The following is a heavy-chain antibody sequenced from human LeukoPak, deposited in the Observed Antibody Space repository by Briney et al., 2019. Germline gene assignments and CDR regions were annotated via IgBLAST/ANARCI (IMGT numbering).Heavy chain of an antibody. V-gene: IGHV3-23*01. CDR2: ISGSGGST. D-gene: IGHD1-26*01. CDR1: GCTFSSYA. J-gene: IGHJ4*02. Sequence: GGSLRLSCAASGCTFSSYAMSWVRQAPGKGLEWVSTISGSGGSTYYADSVKGRFTISRDNSKNTLYLQMNSLRAEDTAVYYCAKDHSGSYSPFDYWGQGTLVTVSS. CDR3: AKDHSGSYSPFDY.